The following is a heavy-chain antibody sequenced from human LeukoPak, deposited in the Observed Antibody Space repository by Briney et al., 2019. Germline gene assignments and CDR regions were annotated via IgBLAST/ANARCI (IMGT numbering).Heavy chain of an antibody. CDR1: GGSISSYY. Sequence: PSETLSLTCTVSGGSISSYYWSWIRQPPGKGLEWIGYIYSSGSTNYNPSLKSRITISVDTSKNQFSLRLSSVTAADTAVYYCARFAYCGGHCWYYFDYWGQGSLVTVSS. V-gene: IGHV4-59*01. CDR3: ARFAYCGGHCWYYFDY. D-gene: IGHD2-21*02. CDR2: IYSSGST. J-gene: IGHJ4*02.